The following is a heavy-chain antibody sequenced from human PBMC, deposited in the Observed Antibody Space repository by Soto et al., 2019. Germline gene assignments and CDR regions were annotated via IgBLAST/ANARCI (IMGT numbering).Heavy chain of an antibody. CDR2: ISYDGSNK. V-gene: IGHV3-30-3*01. Sequence: LRLSCAASGFTFSSYAMHWVRHAPGKGLEWVAVISYDGSNKYYADSVKGRFTISRDNSKNTLYLQMNSLRAEDTAVYYCARMAAAGEFYYYYGMDVWGQGTTVTVSS. CDR3: ARMAAAGEFYYYYGMDV. J-gene: IGHJ6*02. D-gene: IGHD6-13*01. CDR1: GFTFSSYA.